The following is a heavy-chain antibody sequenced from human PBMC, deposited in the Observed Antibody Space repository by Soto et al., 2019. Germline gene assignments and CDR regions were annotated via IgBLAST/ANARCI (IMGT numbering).Heavy chain of an antibody. CDR2: ISGSAEQS. V-gene: IGHV3-23*01. CDR3: ARLPGGSDPCWGY. CDR1: AINLSYNA. D-gene: IGHD7-27*01. J-gene: IGHJ4*02. Sequence: PGGCLRLSWVASAINLSYNAMSWVRHAPGKPLQSVSCISGSAEQSYYAYSVKVRFTISIDRSNNTLFLQIDTLTPAHTAVYYCARLPGGSDPCWGYCGQRHMVT.